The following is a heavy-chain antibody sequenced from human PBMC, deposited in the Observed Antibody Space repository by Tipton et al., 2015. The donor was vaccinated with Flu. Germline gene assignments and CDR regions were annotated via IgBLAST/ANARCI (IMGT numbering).Heavy chain of an antibody. Sequence: TLSLTCTVSGGSIGGFSWGWVRQPPGKGLEWIGYIYYTGSTKYSPSLKSRVTMSVDMSKNQFSLKLSSVTAADTAVYYCARMGYCGGGSCYWDYWGQGTLVTVSS. CDR2: IYYTGST. D-gene: IGHD2-15*01. CDR3: ARMGYCGGGSCYWDY. J-gene: IGHJ4*02. CDR1: GGSIGGFS. V-gene: IGHV4-59*01.